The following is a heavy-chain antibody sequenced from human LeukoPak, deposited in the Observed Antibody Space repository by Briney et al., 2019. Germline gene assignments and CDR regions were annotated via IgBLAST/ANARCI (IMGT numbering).Heavy chain of an antibody. V-gene: IGHV3-30*18. CDR1: GFTFSSYG. Sequence: PGWSLRLSCAASGFTFSSYGMHWVRQAPGKGLEWVAIISYDGSNKFYADSVKGRFTISRDNSKNTLYLQMNSLTAEDTAVYYCAKFQGGYNVGDAFDMWGQGTMVTVSS. CDR2: ISYDGSNK. CDR3: AKFQGGYNVGDAFDM. J-gene: IGHJ3*02. D-gene: IGHD5-24*01.